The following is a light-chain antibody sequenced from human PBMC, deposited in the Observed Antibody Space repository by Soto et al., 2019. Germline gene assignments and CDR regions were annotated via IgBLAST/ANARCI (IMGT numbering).Light chain of an antibody. CDR1: QSVNNY. Sequence: EIVLTQSPATLSLSPGERATLSCRASQSVNNYLAWYQQKPGQAPRLLIYDASNRATGIPARFSGSGSGTDFTLTISSLEPEDFAVHYCHQRTTWPPGMYTFGQGTKLEIK. CDR3: HQRTTWPPGMYT. J-gene: IGKJ2*01. CDR2: DAS. V-gene: IGKV3-11*01.